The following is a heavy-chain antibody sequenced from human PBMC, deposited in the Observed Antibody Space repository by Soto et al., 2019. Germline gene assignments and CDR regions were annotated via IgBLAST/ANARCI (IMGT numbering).Heavy chain of an antibody. D-gene: IGHD4-4*01. Sequence: QLQLQESGPGLVKPSETLSLTCSVSGGSISSRTFWWAWIRQPPGKGLEWIGDMYYSGRSYSSPSLKTRVTLTVDTSKNHLSLKLNSVTAADTAVYYCARHPRDDYNYGGSGIFDYWGQGTLVTVSS. CDR3: ARHPRDDYNYGGSGIFDY. CDR1: GGSISSRTFW. J-gene: IGHJ4*02. V-gene: IGHV4-39*01. CDR2: MYYSGRS.